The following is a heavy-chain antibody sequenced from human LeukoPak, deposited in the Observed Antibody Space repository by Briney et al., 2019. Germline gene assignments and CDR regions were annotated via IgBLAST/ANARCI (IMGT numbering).Heavy chain of an antibody. CDR2: IYTSGST. D-gene: IGHD5-24*01. Sequence: SETLSLTCTVSGGSVSSGTYYWSWIRQPAGKGLEWIGRIYTSGSTNYNPSLKSRVTISVDTSKNQFSLKLRSVTVADTAVYYCARGRGSGAGYTTLNLFDPWGQGTLVTVSS. V-gene: IGHV4-61*02. CDR1: GGSVSSGTYY. J-gene: IGHJ5*02. CDR3: ARGRGSGAGYTTLNLFDP.